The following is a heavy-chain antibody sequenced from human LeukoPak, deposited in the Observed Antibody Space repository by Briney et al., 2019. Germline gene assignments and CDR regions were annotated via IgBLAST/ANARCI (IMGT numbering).Heavy chain of an antibody. CDR2: ISSSSSTI. V-gene: IGHV3-48*01. Sequence: GGSLRLSCAASGFTFSSYSMNWVRQAPGKGLEWVSYISSSSSTIYYADSVKGRFTISRDNAKNSLYLQMNSLRAEDTAVYYCARARGDKENPGRSSSWFLYYYYYMDVWGKGTTVTVSS. CDR3: ARARGDKENPGRSSSWFLYYYYYMDV. D-gene: IGHD6-13*01. J-gene: IGHJ6*03. CDR1: GFTFSSYS.